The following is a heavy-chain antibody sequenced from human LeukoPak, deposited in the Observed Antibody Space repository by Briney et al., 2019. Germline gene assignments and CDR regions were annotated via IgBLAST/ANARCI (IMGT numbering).Heavy chain of an antibody. J-gene: IGHJ6*02. V-gene: IGHV3-30-3*01. CDR1: GFTFRNFA. CDR3: ATDGYGLGV. Sequence: GGSLRLSCAASGFTFRNFAMHWVRQAPGKGLEWVADISYDGSNKNYADSVMGRFTISRGNSENTLYLQMNSLRGEDTALYYCATDGYGLGVWGQGTTVTVSS. CDR2: ISYDGSNK.